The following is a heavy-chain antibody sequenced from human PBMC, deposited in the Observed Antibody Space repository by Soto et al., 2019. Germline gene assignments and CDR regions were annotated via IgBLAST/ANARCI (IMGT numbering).Heavy chain of an antibody. CDR3: AREGVASYYYYGMDV. CDR1: GYTFTSYD. D-gene: IGHD5-12*01. J-gene: IGHJ6*02. Sequence: ASVKVSCKASGYTFTSYDINWVRQATGQGLAWMGWISAYKGNTNYAQKLQGRVTMTTDTSTSTAYMELRSLRSDDKAVYYCAREGVASYYYYGMDVWGQGTPVTVSS. CDR2: ISAYKGNT. V-gene: IGHV1-18*01.